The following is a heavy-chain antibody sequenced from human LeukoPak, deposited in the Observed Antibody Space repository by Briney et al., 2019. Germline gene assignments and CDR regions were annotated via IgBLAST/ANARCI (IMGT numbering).Heavy chain of an antibody. Sequence: GGSLRLSCAASGFTFSSYWMHWVRQAPGKGLVWVSLITTDGSTTTYADSLKGRFTISRDNAKNTLYLQMNSLRAEDTAVYYCVRDGGGTTPFDSWGQGTLVTVSS. CDR3: VRDGGGTTPFDS. V-gene: IGHV3-74*03. CDR1: GFTFSSYW. D-gene: IGHD1-1*01. CDR2: ITTDGSTT. J-gene: IGHJ4*02.